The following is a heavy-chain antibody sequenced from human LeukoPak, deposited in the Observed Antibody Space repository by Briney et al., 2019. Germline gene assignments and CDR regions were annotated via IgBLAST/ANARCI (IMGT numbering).Heavy chain of an antibody. Sequence: GGSLRLSCAAYGLNFRIYGIHWVRQAPGKGLEWVTFIRYDGTHQDYADSVKGRFTIPRDNAKHIVYVQMNTLRVEDTAIYYCAKVGSGWYGIDYWGQGTLVTVSS. D-gene: IGHD6-19*01. CDR3: AKVGSGWYGIDY. V-gene: IGHV3-30*02. CDR1: GLNFRIYG. J-gene: IGHJ4*02. CDR2: IRYDGTHQ.